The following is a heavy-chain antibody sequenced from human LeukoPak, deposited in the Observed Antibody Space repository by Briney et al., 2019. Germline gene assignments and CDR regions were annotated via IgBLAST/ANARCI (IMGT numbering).Heavy chain of an antibody. D-gene: IGHD2-15*01. CDR3: ARGTLEHCSGASCYPLDS. V-gene: IGHV3-23*01. CDR1: GFTFSNYA. J-gene: IGHJ5*01. Sequence: PGGSLRLSCGAPGFTFSNYAMSWVRQTPGKGLECVSVVTGSGGDTYYTGSVNGRFTISRDNSKNTLYLQMNSLRAEDTSVYYCARGTLEHCSGASCYPLDSWGQGTLVTVSS. CDR2: VTGSGGDT.